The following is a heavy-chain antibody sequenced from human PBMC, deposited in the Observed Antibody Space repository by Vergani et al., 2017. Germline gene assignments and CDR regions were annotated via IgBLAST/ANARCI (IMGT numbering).Heavy chain of an antibody. V-gene: IGHV3-23*01. CDR1: GFTFIMPA. CDR3: ARAYGRYDWFDY. Sequence: EVQLLESGGDLVQPGGSLRLSCAASGFTFIMPAMSWVRQAPGKGLEWVSTLSASDRRTHYADSVKGRFTISRDNSKNTLYLQMNSLRVEDTAVYYCARAYGRYDWFDYWGQRTLVTVSS. CDR2: LSASDRRT. J-gene: IGHJ4*01. D-gene: IGHD1-20*01.